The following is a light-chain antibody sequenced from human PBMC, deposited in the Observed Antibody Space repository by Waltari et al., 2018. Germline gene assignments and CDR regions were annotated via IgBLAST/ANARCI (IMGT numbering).Light chain of an antibody. V-gene: IGKV3-20*01. CDR2: GAS. J-gene: IGKJ2*01. Sequence: IVLTQSPGTLSLSPGEGATLSCRASQSVNSNYLTWFQQTPGQAPRLLIFGASSRATAVPDRFSGSGSGTDFTLTISRLEPEDFAMYYCQQYGSPYTFGQGTRVEIK. CDR3: QQYGSPYT. CDR1: QSVNSNY.